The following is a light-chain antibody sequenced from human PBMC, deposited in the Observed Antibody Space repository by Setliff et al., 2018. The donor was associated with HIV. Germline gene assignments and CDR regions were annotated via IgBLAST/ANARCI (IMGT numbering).Light chain of an antibody. CDR2: DVS. CDR1: SSDVGSYNF. J-gene: IGLJ1*01. Sequence: QSALTQPASVSGSPGQSITISCSGTSSDVGSYNFVSWYQQHPGKAPQLIIYDVSQRPSGVSSRFSGSKSGNTASLTISGLQAEDQADYYCCSYTSSLTYVFGTVTKVTVL. V-gene: IGLV2-14*03. CDR3: CSYTSSLTYV.